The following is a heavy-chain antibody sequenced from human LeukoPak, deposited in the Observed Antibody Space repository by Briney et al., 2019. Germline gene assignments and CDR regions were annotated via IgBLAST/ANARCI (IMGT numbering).Heavy chain of an antibody. CDR3: ARDHMDV. J-gene: IGHJ6*03. Sequence: SETLSLTCYVSGDSISNSYYWGWIRQPPGKGLEWIGSTSHSGNPYSNPSLKSRVTISVDTAKKHVSLKLSSVTAADTAVYYCARDHMDVWGKGTTVTVSS. CDR1: GDSISNSYY. V-gene: IGHV4-38-2*02. CDR2: TSHSGNP.